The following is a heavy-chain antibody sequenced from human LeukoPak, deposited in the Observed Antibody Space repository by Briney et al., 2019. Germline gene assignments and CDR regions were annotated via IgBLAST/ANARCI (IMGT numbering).Heavy chain of an antibody. CDR3: ATRSGYVRGDFDY. D-gene: IGHD5-12*01. CDR2: ISSSSSTI. Sequence: GGSLRLSCAASGFTFSSYSMNWVCQAPGKGLEWVSYISSSSSTIYYADSVKGRFTISRDNAKNSLYLQMNSLRDEDTAVYYCATRSGYVRGDFDYWGQGTLVTVSS. CDR1: GFTFSSYS. J-gene: IGHJ4*02. V-gene: IGHV3-48*02.